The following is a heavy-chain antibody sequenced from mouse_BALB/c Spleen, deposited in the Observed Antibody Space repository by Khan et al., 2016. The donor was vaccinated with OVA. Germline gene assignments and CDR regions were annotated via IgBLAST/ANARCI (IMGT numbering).Heavy chain of an antibody. Sequence: QVQLKQSGPQLVRPGASVKISCKASGYSFPSYWMHWVKQRPGQGLEWIGMIDPSDSEPRLNQKFKDKATLTVDNSSSTAYMQLSSPTSEDSAVYYCARRPYGNYGFAYWGQGTLATVSA. CDR3: ARRPYGNYGFAY. CDR2: IDPSDSEP. D-gene: IGHD2-1*01. CDR1: GYSFPSYW. V-gene: IGHV1S126*01. J-gene: IGHJ3*01.